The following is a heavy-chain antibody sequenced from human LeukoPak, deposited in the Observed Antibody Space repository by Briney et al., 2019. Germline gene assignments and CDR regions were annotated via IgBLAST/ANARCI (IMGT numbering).Heavy chain of an antibody. J-gene: IGHJ4*02. CDR2: IYSGGST. D-gene: IGHD6-19*01. CDR3: ARSGAVAVFDY. Sequence: GGSLRLSCAASGFIVSRNYMSWVRQAPGKGLEWVSVIYSGGSTYYADSVKGRFTISRDNSKNALYLQMNSLRAEDTAVYYCARSGAVAVFDYWGQGTLVTVSS. CDR1: GFIVSRNY. V-gene: IGHV3-53*01.